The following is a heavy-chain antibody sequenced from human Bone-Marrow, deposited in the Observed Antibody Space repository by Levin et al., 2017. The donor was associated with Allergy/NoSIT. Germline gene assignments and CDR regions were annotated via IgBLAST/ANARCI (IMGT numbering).Heavy chain of an antibody. D-gene: IGHD1-26*01. CDR3: ARELVAALDSYYYYGMDV. CDR1: GFSFSNYD. Sequence: GGSLRLSCAASGFSFSNYDMHWVRQAPGKGLEWVTVISHELIFPSSSSSFPFRFTISRDNSKNTLYLQMNSLRTEDTAVYYCARELVAALDSYYYYGMDVWARGTTVSVSS. J-gene: IGHJ6*02. V-gene: IGHV3-30-3*01. CDR2: ISHELIFP.